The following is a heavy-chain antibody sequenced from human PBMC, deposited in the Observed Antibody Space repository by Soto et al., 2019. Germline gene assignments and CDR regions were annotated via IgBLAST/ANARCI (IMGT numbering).Heavy chain of an antibody. CDR2: ISGSGGST. CDR3: AKGRINWNEVGGMSAFDI. V-gene: IGHV3-23*01. D-gene: IGHD1-20*01. CDR1: GFTFSSYA. J-gene: IGHJ3*02. Sequence: GGSLRLSCAASGFTFSSYAMSWVRQAPGKGLEWVSAISGSGGSTYYADSVKGRFTISRDNSKNTLYLQMNSLRAEDTAVYYCAKGRINWNEVGGMSAFDIWGQGTMVTVSS.